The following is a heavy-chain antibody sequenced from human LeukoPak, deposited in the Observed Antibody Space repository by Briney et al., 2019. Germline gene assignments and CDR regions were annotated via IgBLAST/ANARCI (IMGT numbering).Heavy chain of an antibody. CDR3: ARKNYDTSGYFDLDY. CDR2: INSDESNI. Sequence: GGSLRLSCAASGFSLRNYWMHWVRQAPGKGLVWVSRINSDESNINYADSVKGRFTVSRDNAKNTLYLQMDGLRAEDTAVYYCARKNYDTSGYFDLDYWGQGTLVTVSS. D-gene: IGHD3-22*01. J-gene: IGHJ4*02. CDR1: GFSLRNYW. V-gene: IGHV3-74*01.